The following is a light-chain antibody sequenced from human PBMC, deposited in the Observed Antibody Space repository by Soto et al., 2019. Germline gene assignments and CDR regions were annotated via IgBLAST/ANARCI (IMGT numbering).Light chain of an antibody. J-gene: IGKJ4*01. V-gene: IGKV4-1*01. Sequence: DIVMSQSPDSLAASLGERATINCKSSQSLLYDSNNKNYLAWYQQKPGQPPKLLIYWASMRESGVPDRFSGSGSGTDFTLTITSLRAEDVAVYYCQQYYSLPLTFGGGTKVEIK. CDR3: QQYYSLPLT. CDR2: WAS. CDR1: QSLLYDSNNKNY.